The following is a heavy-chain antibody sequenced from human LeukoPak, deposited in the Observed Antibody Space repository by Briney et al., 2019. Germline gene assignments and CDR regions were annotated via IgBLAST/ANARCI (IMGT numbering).Heavy chain of an antibody. D-gene: IGHD5-24*01. J-gene: IGHJ4*02. Sequence: ASVKVSCKASGYTFTSSGFSWVRQAPGQGLEWMGWISAYNGYTHYAQMLQDRVTMTTDSSMSTAYMELRSLRSDDTAVYYCARARWLQLLGDYWGQGTLVTVSS. V-gene: IGHV1-18*01. CDR2: ISAYNGYT. CDR1: GYTFTSSG. CDR3: ARARWLQLLGDY.